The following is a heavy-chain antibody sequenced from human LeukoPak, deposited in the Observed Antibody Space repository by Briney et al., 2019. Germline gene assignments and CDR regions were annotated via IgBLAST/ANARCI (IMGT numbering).Heavy chain of an antibody. CDR2: IYHSGST. Sequence: PSETLSLTCTVSGGSISSYYWSWVRQPPGKGLEWIGEIYHSGSTNYNPSLKSRVTISVDKSKNQFSLKLSSVTAADTAVYYCARASYYYDSSGYSYYFDYWGQGTLVTVSS. V-gene: IGHV4-59*12. CDR1: GGSISSYY. CDR3: ARASYYYDSSGYSYYFDY. D-gene: IGHD3-22*01. J-gene: IGHJ4*02.